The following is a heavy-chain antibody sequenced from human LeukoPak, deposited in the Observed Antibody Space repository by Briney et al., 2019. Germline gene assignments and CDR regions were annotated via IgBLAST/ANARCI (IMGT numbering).Heavy chain of an antibody. CDR2: IKQDGSEK. V-gene: IGHV3-7*03. J-gene: IGHJ5*02. CDR3: ARENYGGNSRWFDP. Sequence: PGGSLRLSCAASGLTFSNYWMDWVRQAPGKGLEWVANIKQDGSEKNYVDSVKGRFTISRDNSKNTLYLQMNSLRAEDTAVYYCARENYGGNSRWFDPWGQGTLVTVSS. D-gene: IGHD4-23*01. CDR1: GLTFSNYW.